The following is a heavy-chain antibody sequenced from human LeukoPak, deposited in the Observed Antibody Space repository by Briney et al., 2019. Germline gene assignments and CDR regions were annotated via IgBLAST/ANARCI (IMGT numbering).Heavy chain of an antibody. D-gene: IGHD1-14*01. Sequence: PGRSLRLPCAASGFTLDDYAMHWVRQAPGKGLEWVSGVSWNSGTIDYADSVKGRFTISRDNAKNSLYLQMNSLRAEDTALYYCAKDVAYNRGAFDVWGQGTMVTVSS. CDR2: VSWNSGTI. J-gene: IGHJ3*01. V-gene: IGHV3-9*01. CDR1: GFTLDDYA. CDR3: AKDVAYNRGAFDV.